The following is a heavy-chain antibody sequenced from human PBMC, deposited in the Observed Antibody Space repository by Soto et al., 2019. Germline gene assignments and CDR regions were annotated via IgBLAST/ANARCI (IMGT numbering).Heavy chain of an antibody. J-gene: IGHJ4*02. D-gene: IGHD2-15*01. Sequence: QVQLVESGGGVVQPGRSLRLSCAASGLTFSSYAMHWVRQAPGKGLEWVAVISYDGSNKYYADSVKGRFTISRDNSKNTLYLQMNSLRAEDTAVYYCAREVVVVAAKQLDYWGQGTLVTVSS. V-gene: IGHV3-30-3*01. CDR2: ISYDGSNK. CDR3: AREVVVVAAKQLDY. CDR1: GLTFSSYA.